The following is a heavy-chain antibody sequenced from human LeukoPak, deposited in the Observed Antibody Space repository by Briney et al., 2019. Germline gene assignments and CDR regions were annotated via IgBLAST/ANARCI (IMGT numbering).Heavy chain of an antibody. D-gene: IGHD1-26*01. CDR2: IIPIFGTA. V-gene: IGHV1-69*05. CDR3: ARTNSGSYSGSLVY. J-gene: IGHJ4*02. CDR1: GGTFSSYA. Sequence: GASVKVSCKASGGTFSSYAISWVRQAPGQGFEWMGGIIPIFGTANYDQKFQGRVTITTDESTSTAYMELSSLRSEDTAVYYCARTNSGSYSGSLVYWGQGTLVTVSS.